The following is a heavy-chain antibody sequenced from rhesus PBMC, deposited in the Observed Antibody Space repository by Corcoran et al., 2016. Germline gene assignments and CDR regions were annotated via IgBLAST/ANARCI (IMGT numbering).Heavy chain of an antibody. CDR1: GYSFTSSW. CDR2: IHPGYSHT. CDR3: AKSVYNIWTGYYTDWYFDL. V-gene: IGHV5S1*01. Sequence: EVQLVQSGAEVKRPGESLRISCKTSGYSFTSSWISWVCQMPGKGLEWLVSIHPGYSHTRYRPSFQCQVTISADKSISTTYLQWSSLKASDTATYYCAKSVYNIWTGYYTDWYFDLWGPGTPITISS. J-gene: IGHJ2*01. D-gene: IGHD3-3*01.